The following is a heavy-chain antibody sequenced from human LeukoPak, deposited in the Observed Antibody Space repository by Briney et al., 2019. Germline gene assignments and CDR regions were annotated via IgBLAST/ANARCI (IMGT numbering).Heavy chain of an antibody. CDR3: ARGGSPYYYYYMDV. Sequence: ASVKVSCEASGYTFTGYYMHWVRQAPGQGLEWMGWINPNSGGTNYAQKFQGRVTMTRDTSISTAYMELSRLKSDDTAMYYCARGGSPYYYYYMDVWGKGTTVTVSS. J-gene: IGHJ6*03. CDR2: INPNSGGT. CDR1: GYTFTGYY. D-gene: IGHD3-16*01. V-gene: IGHV1-2*02.